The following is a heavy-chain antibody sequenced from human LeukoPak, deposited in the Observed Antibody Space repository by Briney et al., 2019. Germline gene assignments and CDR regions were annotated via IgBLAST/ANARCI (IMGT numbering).Heavy chain of an antibody. CDR2: IYWDDDK. V-gene: IGHV2-5*02. D-gene: IGHD5-18*01. Sequence: SGPTLVKPTQTLXLTCTFSGFSLSSSGVGVGWIRQPPGKALEWLALIYWDDDKRYSPSLKTRLTITKDTSKNQVVLTMTNVDPVDTGTYYCAHSRHTARVENWGQGTLVTVSS. J-gene: IGHJ4*02. CDR1: GFSLSSSGVG. CDR3: AHSRHTARVEN.